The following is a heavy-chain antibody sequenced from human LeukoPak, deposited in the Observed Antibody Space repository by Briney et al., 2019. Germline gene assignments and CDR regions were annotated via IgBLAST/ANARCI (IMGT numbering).Heavy chain of an antibody. CDR3: AGGYGSYSPDY. J-gene: IGHJ4*02. CDR1: GFTFSTFE. D-gene: IGHD1-26*01. Sequence: GGSLRLSCAASGFTFSTFEMSWVRQAPGEGLEWVSYISSSGDTRFYADSVKGRFTISRDNAKNSLFLQMNSLRVEDTALYFCAGGYGSYSPDYWGQGTQVTVS. V-gene: IGHV3-48*03. CDR2: ISSSGDTR.